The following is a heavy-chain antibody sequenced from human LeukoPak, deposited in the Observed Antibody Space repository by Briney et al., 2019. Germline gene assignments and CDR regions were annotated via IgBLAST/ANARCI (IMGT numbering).Heavy chain of an antibody. J-gene: IGHJ6*02. V-gene: IGHV1-8*01. CDR2: MNPNSGNT. D-gene: IGHD3-10*01. CDR3: ATSYGPYDLYGMDV. CDR1: GYTFTSYD. Sequence: GASVKVSCKASGYTFTSYDINWVRQATGQGLEWMGWMNPNSGNTGYAQKFQGRVTMTRNTSISTAYMELSSLRSEDTAVYHCATSYGPYDLYGMDVWGQGTTVTVSS.